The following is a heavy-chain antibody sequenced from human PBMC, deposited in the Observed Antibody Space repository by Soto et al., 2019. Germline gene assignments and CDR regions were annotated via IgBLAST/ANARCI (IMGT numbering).Heavy chain of an antibody. CDR3: AKSMGGTANVMDV. Sequence: GGSLRLSCVASGFNFDDYGMHWVRQAPGKGLEWVSGISYYSGSIGYADSVKGRFTISRDNAKNSLYLQMNSLRAEDTALYYCAKSMGGTANVMDVSGQGTTVTVSS. CDR2: ISYYSGSI. D-gene: IGHD2-15*01. CDR1: GFNFDDYG. J-gene: IGHJ6*02. V-gene: IGHV3-9*01.